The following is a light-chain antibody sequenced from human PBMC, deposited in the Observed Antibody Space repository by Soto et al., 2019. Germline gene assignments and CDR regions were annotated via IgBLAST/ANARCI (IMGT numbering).Light chain of an antibody. CDR1: QSVSSNY. J-gene: IGKJ2*01. V-gene: IGKV3-20*01. CDR3: QHYDGSPRT. CDR2: GVF. Sequence: VLTQSPGTVSLSPGEKATLSCRTSQSVSSNYLAWYQQKPGQAPRLLIYGVFNRATGIPDRFSGSGSGTDFSLTISRLEPEDVAVYFCQHYDGSPRTFGQVTRLQI.